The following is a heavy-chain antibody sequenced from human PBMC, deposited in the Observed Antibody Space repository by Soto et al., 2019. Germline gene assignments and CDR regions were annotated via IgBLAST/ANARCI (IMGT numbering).Heavy chain of an antibody. CDR1: GFTFSSYG. V-gene: IGHV3-33*01. CDR3: ARELAAAGPTGFDY. Sequence: GGSLRLSCAASGFTFSSYGMHWVRQAPGKGLEWVAVIWYDGSNKYYADSVKGRFTISRDNSKNTLYLQMNSLRAEDTAVYYCARELAAAGPTGFDYWGQGTLVTVSS. D-gene: IGHD6-13*01. J-gene: IGHJ4*02. CDR2: IWYDGSNK.